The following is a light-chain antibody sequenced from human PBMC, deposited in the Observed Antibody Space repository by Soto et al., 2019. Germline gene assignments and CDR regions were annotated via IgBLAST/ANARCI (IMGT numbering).Light chain of an antibody. CDR1: QSVSSY. CDR2: DAS. Sequence: EIVLTQSPATLSLSPGERATLSCRASQSVSSYLAWYQQKPGQAPRLLIYDASNRATGIPARFSGSGSGTDFTLTISSLEPEDFAVYYCQLRGGWPSFAFGPGTKVDIK. V-gene: IGKV3-11*01. J-gene: IGKJ3*01. CDR3: QLRGGWPSFA.